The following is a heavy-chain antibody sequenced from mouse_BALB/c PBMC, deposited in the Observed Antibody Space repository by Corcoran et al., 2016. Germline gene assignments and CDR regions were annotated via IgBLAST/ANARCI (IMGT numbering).Heavy chain of an antibody. Sequence: QIQLVQSGPELKKPGETVKISCKASGYTFTNYGMNWVKQAPGKGLKGMGWINTYTGEPTYADDFKGRFAFSLETSASTAYLQINNLKNEDTATYFCARSGYYGNYERFAYWGQGTLVTVSA. V-gene: IGHV9-3-1*01. D-gene: IGHD2-1*01. CDR2: INTYTGEP. J-gene: IGHJ3*01. CDR1: GYTFTNYG. CDR3: ARSGYYGNYERFAY.